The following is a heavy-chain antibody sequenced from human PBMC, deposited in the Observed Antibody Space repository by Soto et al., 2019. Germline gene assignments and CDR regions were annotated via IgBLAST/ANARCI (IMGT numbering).Heavy chain of an antibody. V-gene: IGHV3-74*01. Sequence: PGGSLRLSSAASELMCGNYEMHWVRQAQGKGLVWVSRISTDGSVTDYADSVKGRFTVSRDNAKNTLYLQMNSLRAEDTAVYYCARDTDGLHYWGQGTLVTVSS. CDR3: ARDTDGLHY. CDR1: ELMCGNYE. CDR2: ISTDGSVT. J-gene: IGHJ4*02.